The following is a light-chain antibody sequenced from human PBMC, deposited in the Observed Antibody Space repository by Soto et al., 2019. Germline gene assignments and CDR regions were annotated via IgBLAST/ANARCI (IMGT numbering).Light chain of an antibody. CDR1: QRTSGW. CDR2: KAS. CDR3: QHYNSYSEA. V-gene: IGKV1-5*03. J-gene: IGKJ1*01. Sequence: DIQMTQSPSTLSAFAVDRVTITCRASQRTSGWLAWYQQKPGKAPKLLIYKASTLKSGVPSRFSGSGSGTEFTLTISSLQPDDFATYYCQHYNSYSEAFGQGTKVDIK.